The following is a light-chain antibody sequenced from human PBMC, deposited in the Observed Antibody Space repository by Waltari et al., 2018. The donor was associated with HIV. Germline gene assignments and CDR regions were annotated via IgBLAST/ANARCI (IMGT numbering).Light chain of an antibody. CDR3: HTWGPGIQV. CDR1: SGHTNYA. V-gene: IGLV4-69*01. CDR2: VTSGGSH. J-gene: IGLJ2*01. Sequence: QVVLTQSPSASASLGASVKLTCTLSSGHTNYAIALHQQKPGQGPRYLMKVTSGGSHIKGDGIPDRFSGSSSGAERYLTISSLQSDDEADYYCHTWGPGIQVFGGGTKLTVL.